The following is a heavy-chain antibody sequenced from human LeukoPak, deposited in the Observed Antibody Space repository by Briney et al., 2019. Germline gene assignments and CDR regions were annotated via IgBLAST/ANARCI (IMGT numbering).Heavy chain of an antibody. CDR1: GGSISSSDYW. Sequence: SETLSLTCTVTGGSISSSDYWWGCIRQPPGKGLEWIGSIYYLGNSHYNPSLKSRVSMSVDTSKNQFSLKLTSVTASDTALYYCARQLGTGRWTFDSWGQGTLVTVSS. CDR3: ARQLGTGRWTFDS. D-gene: IGHD2-8*02. J-gene: IGHJ4*02. V-gene: IGHV4-39*01. CDR2: IYYLGNS.